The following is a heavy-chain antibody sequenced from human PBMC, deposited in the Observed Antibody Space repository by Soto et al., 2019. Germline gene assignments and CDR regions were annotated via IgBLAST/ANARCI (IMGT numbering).Heavy chain of an antibody. CDR1: GGSISSGGYS. D-gene: IGHD2-15*01. Sequence: TLSLTSAVSGGSISSGGYSWSWIRQPPGKGLEWIGYIYHSGSTYYNPSLKSRVTISVDRSKNQFSLKLSSVTAADTAVYYCARGQVVAAQHWGQGTLVTVSS. V-gene: IGHV4-30-2*01. CDR3: ARGQVVAAQH. J-gene: IGHJ4*02. CDR2: IYHSGST.